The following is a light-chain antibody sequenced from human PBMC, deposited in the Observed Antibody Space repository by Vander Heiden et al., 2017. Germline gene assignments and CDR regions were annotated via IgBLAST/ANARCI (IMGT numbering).Light chain of an antibody. CDR1: QSISSW. CDR2: DAS. V-gene: IGKV1-5*01. J-gene: IGKJ1*01. CDR3: QQYKRYSRT. Sequence: DIQMTQSPSTLSASVGDRVTITCRASQSISSWLAWYQQKPGKAPKLLIYDASSLQSGVPSRFSGSGSGTYFSLTISSLQSDDFATYYCQQYKRYSRTFGQGTKVEIK.